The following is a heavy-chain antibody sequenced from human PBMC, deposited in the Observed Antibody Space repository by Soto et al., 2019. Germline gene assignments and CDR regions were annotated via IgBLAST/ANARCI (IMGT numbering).Heavy chain of an antibody. CDR3: AKRQRGNFGPFHS. Sequence: VGSVRLSCASSVFSISSDAMSCVRHSPGKWLEWVSGISGSGANTNYADSVKGRFAISIDNSKNTLYLQMNSLRAEDTAVYYCAKRQRGNFGPFHSWGQGTLVSVSS. CDR2: ISGSGANT. V-gene: IGHV3-23*01. D-gene: IGHD2-21*02. J-gene: IGHJ4*02. CDR1: VFSISSDA.